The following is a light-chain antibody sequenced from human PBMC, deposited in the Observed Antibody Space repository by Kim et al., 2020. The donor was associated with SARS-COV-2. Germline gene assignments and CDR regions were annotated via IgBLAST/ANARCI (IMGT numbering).Light chain of an antibody. V-gene: IGKV1-16*01. J-gene: IGKJ5*01. CDR3: QQYNSYPFT. CDR1: QGIDNS. Sequence: VAERLPHTCRARQGIDNSLAWFQQRPVKAPKSLIYATSNLQSGVPSRFSGSASGTDFTLTITSLQPEDFETYYCQQYNSYPFTFGQGTRLEIK. CDR2: ATS.